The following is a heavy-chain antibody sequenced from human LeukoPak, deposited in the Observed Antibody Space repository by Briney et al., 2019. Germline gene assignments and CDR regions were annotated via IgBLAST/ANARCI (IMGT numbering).Heavy chain of an antibody. D-gene: IGHD2-8*01. CDR2: IYPGDSDT. J-gene: IGHJ4*02. CDR1: GYTLTELS. V-gene: IGHV5-51*01. Sequence: KVSCKVSGYTLTELSMYWVRQAPGKGLEWMGIIYPGDSDTRYRPSFQGQVTISADKSISTAYLQWSSLKASDTAMYYCAKLGYCSNGVCCTIDYWGQGTLVTVSS. CDR3: AKLGYCSNGVCCTIDY.